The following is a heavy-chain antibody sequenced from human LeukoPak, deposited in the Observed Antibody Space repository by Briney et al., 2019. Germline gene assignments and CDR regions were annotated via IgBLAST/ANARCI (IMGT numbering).Heavy chain of an antibody. CDR1: GGSISSSSYY. CDR2: IYYSGST. CDR3: ARVLVGDYAFDY. Sequence: SETLSLTCTVSGGSISSSSYYWGWIRQPPGKGLEWIGYIYYSGSTYYNPSLKSRVTISVDTSKNQFSLKLSSVTAADTAVYYCARVLVGDYAFDYWGQGTLVTVSS. J-gene: IGHJ4*02. D-gene: IGHD4-17*01. V-gene: IGHV4-30-4*08.